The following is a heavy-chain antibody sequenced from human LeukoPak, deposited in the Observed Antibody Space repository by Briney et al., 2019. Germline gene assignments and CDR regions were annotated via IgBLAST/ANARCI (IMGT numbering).Heavy chain of an antibody. D-gene: IGHD3-3*02. V-gene: IGHV3-7*01. J-gene: IGHJ3*02. CDR3: ARRRSFLEDAFDI. CDR2: IKQDGSEK. CDR1: GFTFSSYA. Sequence: GGSLRLSCAASGFTFSSYAMHWVRQAPGKRLERVANIKQDGSEKYYVDSVKGRFTISRDDAKNSLYLQMNSLRAEDTAVYYCARRRSFLEDAFDIWGQGTMVTVSS.